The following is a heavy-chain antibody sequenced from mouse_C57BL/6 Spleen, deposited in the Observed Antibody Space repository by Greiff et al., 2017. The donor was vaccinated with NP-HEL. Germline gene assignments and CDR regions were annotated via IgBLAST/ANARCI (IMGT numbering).Heavy chain of an antibody. CDR1: GYTFTSYW. V-gene: IGHV1-69*01. CDR3: ARTHDGYYAMDY. CDR2: IDPSDSYT. Sequence: QVQLQQPGAELVMPGASVKLSCKASGYTFTSYWMHWVKQRPGQGLEWIGEIDPSDSYTNYNQKFKGKSTLTVDKSSSTAYMQLSSLTSEDSAVDYGARTHDGYYAMDYWGQGTSVTVSS. D-gene: IGHD2-3*01. J-gene: IGHJ4*01.